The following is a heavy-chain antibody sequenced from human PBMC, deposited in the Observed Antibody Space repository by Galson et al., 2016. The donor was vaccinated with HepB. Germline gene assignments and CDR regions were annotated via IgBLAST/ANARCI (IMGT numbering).Heavy chain of an antibody. D-gene: IGHD3-22*01. CDR1: GFRLTNYW. CDR3: ARAFDRNFHY. J-gene: IGHJ4*02. CDR2: INHDGGER. Sequence: SLRLSCAASGFRLTNYWMSWVRQAPGKGLEWVANINHDGGERYYVDSVRGRFTISRDDAKNSLSLQMNSLRVDDTAVYYCARAFDRNFHYWGQGVLVTVSS. V-gene: IGHV3-7*01.